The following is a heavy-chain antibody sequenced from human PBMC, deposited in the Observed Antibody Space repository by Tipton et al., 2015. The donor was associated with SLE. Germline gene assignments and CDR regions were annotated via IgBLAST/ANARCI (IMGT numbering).Heavy chain of an antibody. Sequence: TLSLTCTVSGGSISSSSYPWAWIRQPPGKGLEWIGSVYYSGKTSYTPSLMNRVIISEDTSTNQFSLILSSVTAADTAVYYCARLPEYYFDAWGQGTLVNVSS. J-gene: IGHJ4*02. CDR2: VYYSGKT. V-gene: IGHV4-39*07. D-gene: IGHD2/OR15-2a*01. CDR1: GGSISSSSYP. CDR3: ARLPEYYFDA.